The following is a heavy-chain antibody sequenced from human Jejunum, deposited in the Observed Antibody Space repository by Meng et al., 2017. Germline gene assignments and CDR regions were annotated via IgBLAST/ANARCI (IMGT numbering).Heavy chain of an antibody. CDR2: IIPIYGTP. J-gene: IGHJ4*02. CDR3: ARDAPDILSGYEAY. Sequence: SVKVSCKASGGSFTRYGITWVRQAPGQGLEWMGGIIPIYGTPYYGQKFQGRVTVTADKATNTAYMQLSSLRSEDTAVYYCARDAPDILSGYEAYWGQGTLVTVSS. D-gene: IGHD3-9*01. V-gene: IGHV1-69*06. CDR1: GGSFTRYG.